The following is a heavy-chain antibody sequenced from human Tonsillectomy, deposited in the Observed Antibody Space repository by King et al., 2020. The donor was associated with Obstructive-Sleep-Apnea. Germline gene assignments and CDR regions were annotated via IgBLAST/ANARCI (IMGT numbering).Heavy chain of an antibody. Sequence: VQLVESGGGLVKPGGSLRLSCAASGFTFSNAWMSWVRQAPGKGLEWVGRVKSKTDGGTTDYAAPVKGRFTISRDDSKNTLYLQMNSLKTEDTAVYYCTTDSEWLVPDFDYWGQGTLVTVSS. CDR2: VKSKTDGGTT. V-gene: IGHV3-15*01. CDR3: TTDSEWLVPDFDY. D-gene: IGHD6-19*01. CDR1: GFTFSNAW. J-gene: IGHJ4*02.